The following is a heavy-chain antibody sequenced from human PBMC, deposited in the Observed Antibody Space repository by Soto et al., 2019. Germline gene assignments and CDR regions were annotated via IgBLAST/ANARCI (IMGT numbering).Heavy chain of an antibody. CDR1: GGTFSSYT. CDR3: ARERRYGSGGSCYWEYNWFAP. CDR2: IIPILGIA. Sequence: QVQLVQSGAEVKKPGSSVKVSCKASGGTFSSYTISWVRQAPGQGLEWMGRIIPILGIANYAQKFQGRVTITADKSTSTAYMELSSLRSEDTAVYYCARERRYGSGGSCYWEYNWFAPWGQGTLVTVSS. V-gene: IGHV1-69*02. D-gene: IGHD2-15*01. J-gene: IGHJ5*02.